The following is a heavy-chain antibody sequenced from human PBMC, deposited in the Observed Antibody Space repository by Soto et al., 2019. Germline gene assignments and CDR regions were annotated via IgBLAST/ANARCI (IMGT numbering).Heavy chain of an antibody. CDR1: GFTFSSYA. D-gene: IGHD1-26*01. J-gene: IGHJ4*02. Sequence: QPGGSLRLSCAASGFTFSSYAMSWVRQAPGRGLEWVSGISDSGGTTYYADSVKGRFSISRDNSKNTLFLLMNSLGAEDTAVYYCANEGDKWELLHPYVDYWGQGTLVTVSS. V-gene: IGHV3-23*01. CDR2: ISDSGGTT. CDR3: ANEGDKWELLHPYVDY.